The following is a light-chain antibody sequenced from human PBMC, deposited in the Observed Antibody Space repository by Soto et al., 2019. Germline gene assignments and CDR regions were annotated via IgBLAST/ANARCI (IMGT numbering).Light chain of an antibody. V-gene: IGKV1-5*01. J-gene: IGKJ1*01. CDR3: QHYGTYSHT. CDR2: DAS. CDR1: QSISNW. Sequence: DIPMTQSPSTLSASVGDRVTITCRASQSISNWLAWYQQKPGKAPKLLVYDASTLESGVPSRFSGSGSGTEFTLTISSLQPDDFATFYCQHYGTYSHTFGQGTKVEIK.